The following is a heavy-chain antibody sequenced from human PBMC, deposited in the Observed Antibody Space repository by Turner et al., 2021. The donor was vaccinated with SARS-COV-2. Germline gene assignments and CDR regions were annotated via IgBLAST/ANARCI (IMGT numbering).Heavy chain of an antibody. D-gene: IGHD1-1*01. CDR3: ATNSPTNAFDI. Sequence: QVQLVESGGGVVQPGRSLRLSCAASGFTFSGYAMHWVRQAPGKGLEWVAVISFDGTNKFYADSVKGRFTISRDNSKNTLYLQMNSLRTEDTAVYYGATNSPTNAFDIWGQGTMVTVSS. J-gene: IGHJ3*02. CDR1: GFTFSGYA. CDR2: ISFDGTNK. V-gene: IGHV3-30*03.